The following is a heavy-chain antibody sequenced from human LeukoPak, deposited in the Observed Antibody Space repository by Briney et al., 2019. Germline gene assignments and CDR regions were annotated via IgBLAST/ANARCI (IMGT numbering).Heavy chain of an antibody. D-gene: IGHD3-9*01. CDR3: ARGPPLTFDHTPEGYYHYYMDV. CDR2: IIPIFATT. CDR1: GGTFGTFA. V-gene: IGHV1-69*13. J-gene: IGHJ6*03. Sequence: SVKVSCKTSGGTFGTFAFAWVRQAPGHGLEWMGGIIPIFATTNYAQEFQGRVSITADEPTSTVYMEVTSLRSDDAAVYYCARGPPLTFDHTPEGYYHYYMDVWGKGTTVTISS.